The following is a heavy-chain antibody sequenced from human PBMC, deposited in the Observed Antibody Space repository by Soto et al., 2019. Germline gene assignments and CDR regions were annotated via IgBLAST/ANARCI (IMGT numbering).Heavy chain of an antibody. Sequence: GGSLRLSCAASGFTLDDYTMHWVRQAPGKGLEWVSLISWDGGSTYYADSVKGRFTISRDNSKNSLYLQMNSLRTEDTALYYCAKGDPLTAAGPFYYGMDVWGQGTTVTVSS. CDR1: GFTLDDYT. CDR3: AKGDPLTAAGPFYYGMDV. J-gene: IGHJ6*02. V-gene: IGHV3-43*01. CDR2: ISWDGGST. D-gene: IGHD6-13*01.